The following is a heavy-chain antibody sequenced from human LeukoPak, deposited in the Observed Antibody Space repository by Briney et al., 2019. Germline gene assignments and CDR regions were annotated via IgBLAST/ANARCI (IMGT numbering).Heavy chain of an antibody. J-gene: IGHJ6*03. CDR2: ISAYNGNT. Sequence: GSVKVSCKASGYTFTSYGISWVRQAPGQGLEWMVWISAYNGNTIYAQKFQGRVTMTEDRSIETAYLDLTSLRSEDTAVYYCATHYDGGAYYPQYYYYQMDVWGKGTTITVSS. CDR1: GYTFTSYG. V-gene: IGHV1-18*01. CDR3: ATHYDGGAYYPQYYYYQMDV. D-gene: IGHD3-22*01.